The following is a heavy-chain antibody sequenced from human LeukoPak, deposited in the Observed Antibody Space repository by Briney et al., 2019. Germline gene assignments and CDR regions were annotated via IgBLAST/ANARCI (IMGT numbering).Heavy chain of an antibody. V-gene: IGHV3-74*01. D-gene: IGHD2-2*01. CDR1: GFTLSTYW. Sequence: PGGSLRLSCAASGFTLSTYWMHWVRQAPEKGLVWVSRINSDGSTTTYADSVKGRFTISRDNAKNTLYLQMNSLRAEDTAVYYCARDLGSCSSTRCQTNWSHPWGQGTLVTVSS. J-gene: IGHJ5*02. CDR2: INSDGSTT. CDR3: ARDLGSCSSTRCQTNWSHP.